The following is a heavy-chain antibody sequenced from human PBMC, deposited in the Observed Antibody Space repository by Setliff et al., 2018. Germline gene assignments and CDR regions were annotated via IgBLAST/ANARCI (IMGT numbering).Heavy chain of an antibody. CDR3: ARLPLPAAWELLDIRYYYYYMDV. CDR1: RYTLTELS. CDR2: FDPEDGET. V-gene: IGHV1-24*01. D-gene: IGHD1-26*01. J-gene: IGHJ6*03. Sequence: ASVKVSCKVSRYTLTELSMHWVRQAPGKGLEWMGGFDPEDGETIYAQKFQGRVTMTTDTSTSTAYMELRSLRSDDTAVYYCARLPLPAAWELLDIRYYYYYMDVWGKGTTVTVSS.